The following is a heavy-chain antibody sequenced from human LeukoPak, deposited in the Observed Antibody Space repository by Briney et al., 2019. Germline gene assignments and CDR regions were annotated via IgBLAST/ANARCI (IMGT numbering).Heavy chain of an antibody. CDR1: GGTFSSYA. CDR3: ARGGHDILTGYYFPLDY. Sequence: SVKVSCKASGGTFSSYAISWVRQAPGQGLEWMGGIIPIFGTANYAQKFKGRVTITTDESTSTAYMELSSLRSEDTAVYYCARGGHDILTGYYFPLDYWGQGTLVTVSS. D-gene: IGHD3-9*01. V-gene: IGHV1-69*05. J-gene: IGHJ4*02. CDR2: IIPIFGTA.